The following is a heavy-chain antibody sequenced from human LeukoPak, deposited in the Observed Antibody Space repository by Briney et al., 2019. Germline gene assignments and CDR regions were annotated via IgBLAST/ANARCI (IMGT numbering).Heavy chain of an antibody. CDR2: ITPIFGTA. CDR1: GGTFSSYA. J-gene: IGHJ4*02. V-gene: IGHV1-69*05. CDR3: ARGLPIFGVVPPGYYFDY. D-gene: IGHD3-3*01. Sequence: SVKVSCKASGGTFSSYAISWVRQAPGQGLEWMGGITPIFGTANYAQKFQGRVTITTDESTSTAYMELSSLRSEDTAVYYCARGLPIFGVVPPGYYFDYWGQGTLVTVSS.